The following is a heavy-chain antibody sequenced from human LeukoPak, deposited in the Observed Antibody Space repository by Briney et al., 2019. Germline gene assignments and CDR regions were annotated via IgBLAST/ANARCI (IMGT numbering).Heavy chain of an antibody. CDR2: IYCSGST. Sequence: PSETLSLTCTVSGGSVSSSSYYWGWIRQPPGKGLEWIGSIYCSGSTYYNPSLKSRVTISVDTSKNQFSLKLSSVTAADTAVYYCARQHIVVVTAMSPYYFDYWGQGTLVTVSS. CDR3: ARQHIVVVTAMSPYYFDY. CDR1: GGSVSSSSYY. V-gene: IGHV4-39*01. J-gene: IGHJ4*02. D-gene: IGHD2-21*02.